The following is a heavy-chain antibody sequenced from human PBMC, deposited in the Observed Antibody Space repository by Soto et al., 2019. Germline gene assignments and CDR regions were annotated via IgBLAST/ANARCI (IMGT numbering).Heavy chain of an antibody. CDR3: ARGPGLFFMTTVTSYYFDY. Sequence: SETLSLTCAVYGGSFSGYYWSWIRQPPGKGLEWIGEINHSGSTNYNPSLKSRVTISVDTSKNQFSLKLSCVTAADTAVYYCARGPGLFFMTTVTSYYFDYWGQGTLVTVSS. D-gene: IGHD4-17*01. CDR1: GGSFSGYY. V-gene: IGHV4-34*01. CDR2: INHSGST. J-gene: IGHJ4*02.